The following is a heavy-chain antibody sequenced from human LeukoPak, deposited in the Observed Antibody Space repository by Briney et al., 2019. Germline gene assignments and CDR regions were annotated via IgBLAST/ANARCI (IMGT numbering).Heavy chain of an antibody. J-gene: IGHJ3*01. Sequence: PGGSLRLSCAASGFSVSNTYMSWVRQAPGKGLEWVSVIYSGGNTYYTDSVKGRFAISRDNSKNTVFLQMNSLRAEDAAVYCCARFPWAHCSECWGQGTMATVSS. CDR1: GFSVSNTY. CDR3: ARFPWAHCSEC. V-gene: IGHV3-53*01. D-gene: IGHD2-15*01. CDR2: IYSGGNT.